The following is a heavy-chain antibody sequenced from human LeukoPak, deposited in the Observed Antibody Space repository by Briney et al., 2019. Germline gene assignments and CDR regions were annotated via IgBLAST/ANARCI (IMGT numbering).Heavy chain of an antibody. V-gene: IGHV3-64*01. Sequence: GGSLRLSCAASGFTFSSYAMHWVRQAPGKGLEYVSAISSNGGSTYYANSVKGRFTISRDNSKNTLYLQMGSLKAGDTAVYYCARDGGGGSYGHWGQGTLVTVSS. CDR2: ISSNGGST. CDR3: ARDGGGGSYGH. J-gene: IGHJ4*02. D-gene: IGHD1-26*01. CDR1: GFTFSSYA.